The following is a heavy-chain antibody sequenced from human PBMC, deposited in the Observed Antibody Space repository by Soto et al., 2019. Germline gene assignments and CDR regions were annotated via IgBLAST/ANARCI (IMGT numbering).Heavy chain of an antibody. CDR3: ARIITISLRVAFSGMDV. CDR2: INHSGST. CDR1: GGSVSGYY. J-gene: IGHJ6*02. V-gene: IGHV4-34*01. D-gene: IGHD3-3*01. Sequence: PSGTLSLTCAVYGGSVSGYYWSWIRQPPGKGLEWIGEINHSGSTNYNPSLKSRVTISVDTSKNQFSLKLSSVTAADTAVYYCARIITISLRVAFSGMDVWGQGTTVTVSS.